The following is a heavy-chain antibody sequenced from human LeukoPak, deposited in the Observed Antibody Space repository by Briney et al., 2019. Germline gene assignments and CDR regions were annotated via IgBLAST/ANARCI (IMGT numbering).Heavy chain of an antibody. CDR2: IYYSGST. D-gene: IGHD6-19*01. J-gene: IGHJ6*03. CDR3: AREARSGWSDYYYYMDV. CDR1: GGSISSYY. Sequence: PSETLSLTCTVSGGSISSYYWSWIRQPPGKGLEWIGYIYYSGSTNYNPSLRSRVTISVDTSKNQFSLELSSVTAADTAVYYCAREARSGWSDYYYYMDVWGKGTTVTVSS. V-gene: IGHV4-59*01.